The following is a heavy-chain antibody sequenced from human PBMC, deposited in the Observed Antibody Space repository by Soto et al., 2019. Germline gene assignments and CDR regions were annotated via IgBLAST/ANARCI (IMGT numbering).Heavy chain of an antibody. CDR2: ISYDGSNK. D-gene: IGHD2-15*01. Sequence: GGSLRLSCAASGFTFSSYGMHWVRQAPGKGLEWVAVISYDGSNKYYADSVKGRFTISRDNSKNTLYLQMNSLRAEDTAVYYCAKDQPGGNFDIWGQGTMVTVSS. J-gene: IGHJ3*02. V-gene: IGHV3-30*18. CDR3: AKDQPGGNFDI. CDR1: GFTFSSYG.